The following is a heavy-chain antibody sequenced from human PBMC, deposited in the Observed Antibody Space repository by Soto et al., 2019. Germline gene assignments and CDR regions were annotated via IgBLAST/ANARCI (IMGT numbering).Heavy chain of an antibody. V-gene: IGHV3-15*01. CDR1: GFTFSNAW. CDR2: IKSKTDGGTT. D-gene: IGHD3-9*01. J-gene: IGHJ2*01. CDR3: TTGERNYDILTGYEFYWYFDL. Sequence: EVQLVESGGGLVKPGGSLRLSCAASGFTFSNAWMSWVRQAPGKGLEWVGRIKSKTDGGTTDYAAPVKGRFTMSRDDSKNTLYLQMNSLKTEDTAVYYCTTGERNYDILTGYEFYWYFDLWGRGTLVTVSS.